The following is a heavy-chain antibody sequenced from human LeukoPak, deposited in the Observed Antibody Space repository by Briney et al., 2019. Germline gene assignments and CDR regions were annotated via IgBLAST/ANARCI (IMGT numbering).Heavy chain of an antibody. D-gene: IGHD1-26*01. CDR3: ARIVGATYVFDY. V-gene: IGHV1-18*01. CDR2: ISAYNGNT. CDR1: GYTFSSYD. Sequence: SVKVSCKASGYTFSSYDINWVRQATGQGLEWMGWISAYNGNTNYAQKLQGRVTMTTDTSTSTAYMELRSLRSDDTAVYYCARIVGATYVFDYWGQGTLVTVSS. J-gene: IGHJ4*02.